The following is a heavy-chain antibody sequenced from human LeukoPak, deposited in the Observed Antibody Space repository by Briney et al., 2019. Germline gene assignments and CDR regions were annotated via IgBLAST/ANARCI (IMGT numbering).Heavy chain of an antibody. CDR2: ISSSSSTI. CDR3: ARVGGTGTTSEYFQH. V-gene: IGHV3-48*01. J-gene: IGHJ1*01. CDR1: GFTFSSYS. Sequence: PGGSLRLSCAASGFTFSSYSMNWVRQAPGKGLEWVSYISSSSSTIYYADSVKGRFTISRDNAKNSLYLQMNSLRAEDTAVYYCARVGGTGTTSEYFQHWGQGTLVTVSS. D-gene: IGHD1-7*01.